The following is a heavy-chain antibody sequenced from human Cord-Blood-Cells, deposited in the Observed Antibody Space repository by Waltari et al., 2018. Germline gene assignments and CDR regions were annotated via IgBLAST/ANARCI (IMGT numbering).Heavy chain of an antibody. CDR3: ARARLGYDILTGYSYYFDY. Sequence: QVQLQQWGAGLLKPSETLSLTCAVYGGSFSGYYWSWIRQPPGQGLEWIGEINHSGSTNYNPSLKSRVTISVDTSKNQFSLKLSSVTAADTAVYYCARARLGYDILTGYSYYFDYWGQGTLVTVSS. V-gene: IGHV4-34*01. J-gene: IGHJ4*02. CDR2: INHSGST. CDR1: GGSFSGYY. D-gene: IGHD3-9*01.